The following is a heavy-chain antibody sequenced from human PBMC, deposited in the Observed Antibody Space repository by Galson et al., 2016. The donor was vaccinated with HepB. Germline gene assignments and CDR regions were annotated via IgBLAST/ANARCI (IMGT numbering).Heavy chain of an antibody. Sequence: SLRLSCAASGFTFGSYAMHWVRQAPGKGLEWVAVISYDGSKKYYADSVKGRFTISRDISQNTLYLQMNSLRAEDTAVYYCAVPGVAGTVWLCGLDYWGQGTPVTVSS. J-gene: IGHJ4*02. CDR3: AVPGVAGTVWLCGLDY. CDR2: ISYDGSKK. CDR1: GFTFGSYA. V-gene: IGHV3-30*04. D-gene: IGHD6-19*01.